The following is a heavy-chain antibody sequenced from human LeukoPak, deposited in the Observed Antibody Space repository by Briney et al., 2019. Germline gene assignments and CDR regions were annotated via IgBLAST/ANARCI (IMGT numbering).Heavy chain of an antibody. J-gene: IGHJ3*02. CDR1: GFTFGDYA. CDR3: TRARYYGSRSYYSDAFDI. CDR2: IRSKTYGGAP. D-gene: IGHD3-10*01. Sequence: PGGSLRLSCTASGFTFGDYALSRVRQAPGKGLQWVSFIRSKTYGGAPEYAASVKGRFTISRDDSKSIAYLQMDSLKTEDTAVYYCTRARYYGSRSYYSDAFDIWGQGTMVTVSS. V-gene: IGHV3-49*04.